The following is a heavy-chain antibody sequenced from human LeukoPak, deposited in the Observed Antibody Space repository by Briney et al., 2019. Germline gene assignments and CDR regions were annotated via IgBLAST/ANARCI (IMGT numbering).Heavy chain of an antibody. J-gene: IGHJ4*02. CDR1: GYTFSRSD. D-gene: IGHD1-26*01. CDR3: ARARSVGPLTGFDY. CDR2: ISYDASNR. V-gene: IGHV3-30-3*01. Sequence: GWSLRLSCAASGYTFSRSDMHWVRQAPGKGLEWVAVISYDASNRFYADSVQGRFTISRDNSKNTLFLQMNSLGAEDTAIFYCARARSVGPLTGFDYWGQGTLVTVSS.